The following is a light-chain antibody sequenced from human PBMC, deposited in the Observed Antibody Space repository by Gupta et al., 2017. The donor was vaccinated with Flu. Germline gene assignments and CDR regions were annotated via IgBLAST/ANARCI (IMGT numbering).Light chain of an antibody. Sequence: IDGSGTSNDIGVYDYVSWYQQPPGKAPKLMIYEVSNRPSGVSDRFSGSKSGNTASLTISGLQAEDEADYHCSSYATSTYVIFGGGTKLTVL. CDR1: SNDIGVYDY. V-gene: IGLV2-14*01. J-gene: IGLJ2*01. CDR3: SSYATSTYVI. CDR2: EVS.